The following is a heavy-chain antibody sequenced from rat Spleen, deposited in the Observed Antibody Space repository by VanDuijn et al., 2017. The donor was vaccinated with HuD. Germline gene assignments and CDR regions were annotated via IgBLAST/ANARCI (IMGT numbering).Heavy chain of an antibody. CDR3: ARQGYLRDWYFDF. CDR2: ISTAGGKT. CDR1: GFTLSDYG. J-gene: IGHJ1*01. V-gene: IGHV5S14*01. D-gene: IGHD2-7*01. Sequence: EVHLVESGGGLVQPGRSLKLSCVASGFTLSDYGMAWVRQTPTKGLEWVASISTAGGKTFHRKSVKGRFTISRENAKNTQYLQMDSLRSEDTATYYCARQGYLRDWYFDFWGPGTMVTVSS.